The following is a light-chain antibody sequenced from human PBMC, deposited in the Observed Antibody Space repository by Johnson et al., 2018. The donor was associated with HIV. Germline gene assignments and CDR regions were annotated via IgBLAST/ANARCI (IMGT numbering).Light chain of an antibody. CDR3: GTWDSSLSAGV. J-gene: IGLJ1*01. CDR2: ENN. V-gene: IGLV1-51*02. CDR1: SSNIGNNY. Sequence: QSVLTQPPSVSAAPGQKVTISCSGSSSNIGNNYVSWYQHLPGTAPKLLIYENNKRPSGIPDRFSGSKSGTSATLGITGLQTGDEADYYCGTWDSSLSAGVFGTGTKVTVI.